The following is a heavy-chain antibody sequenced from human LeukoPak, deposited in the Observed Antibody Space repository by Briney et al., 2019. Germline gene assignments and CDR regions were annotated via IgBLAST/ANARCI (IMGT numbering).Heavy chain of an antibody. CDR1: GFTFSSYW. CDR3: ARDGLAAITFDY. CDR2: INSDGSST. J-gene: IGHJ4*02. Sequence: GGSLRLSCVASGFTFSSYWMHWVRQAPGKGLGWVSHINSDGSSTNYADSVKGRFTISRDNAKNTQYLQMNSLRAEDTAVYYCARDGLAAITFDYWGQGILVTVSS. D-gene: IGHD5-24*01. V-gene: IGHV3-74*01.